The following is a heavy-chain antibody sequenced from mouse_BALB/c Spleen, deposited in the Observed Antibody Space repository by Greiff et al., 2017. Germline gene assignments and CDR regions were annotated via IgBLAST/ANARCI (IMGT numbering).Heavy chain of an antibody. Sequence: EVKLMESGGGLVKPGGSLKLSCAASGFTFSDYYMYWVRQTPEKRLEWVATISDGGSYTYYPDSVKGRFTISRDNAKNNLYLQMSSLKSEDTAMYYCARGRVYGNYEDYYAMDYWGQGTSVTVSS. V-gene: IGHV5-4*02. J-gene: IGHJ4*01. D-gene: IGHD2-1*01. CDR3: ARGRVYGNYEDYYAMDY. CDR2: ISDGGSYT. CDR1: GFTFSDYY.